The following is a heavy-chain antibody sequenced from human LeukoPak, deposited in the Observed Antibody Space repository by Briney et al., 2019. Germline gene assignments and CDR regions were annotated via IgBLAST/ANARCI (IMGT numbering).Heavy chain of an antibody. CDR2: IRYDGGNK. D-gene: IGHD3-10*01. Sequence: GGSLRLSCAASGFTFSSYGMHWVRQAPGKGLEWVAFIRYDGGNKYYADSVKGRFTISRDNSKNTLYLQMNSLRAEDTAVYYCAKEFFGYFDYWGQGTLVTVSS. CDR1: GFTFSSYG. CDR3: AKEFFGYFDY. V-gene: IGHV3-30*02. J-gene: IGHJ4*02.